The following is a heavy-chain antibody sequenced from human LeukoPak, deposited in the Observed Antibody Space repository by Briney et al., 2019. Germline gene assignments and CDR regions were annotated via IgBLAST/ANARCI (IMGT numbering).Heavy chain of an antibody. V-gene: IGHV6-1*01. CDR1: GDSVSINDAA. Sequence: SQTLSLTLAISGDSVSINDAAWNWIRQSPSRGLEWLGRTYYRSKWYNDYAVSVKSRITITPDTFKNQFSLQLTSVTPEDTAVYYCARNSMFDYWGQGTLVTVSS. D-gene: IGHD4-23*01. CDR2: TYYRSKWYN. CDR3: ARNSMFDY. J-gene: IGHJ4*02.